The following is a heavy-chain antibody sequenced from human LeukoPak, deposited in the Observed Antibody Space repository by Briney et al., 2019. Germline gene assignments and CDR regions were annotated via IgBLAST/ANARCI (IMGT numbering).Heavy chain of an antibody. CDR3: TTDLGSNVTFSRY. Sequence: GGSLRLSCAASGFTFNYAWMIWVRQAPGKGLEWVGRIKSKSDGGTTDYAAPVKGRFTISRDDSMNTLYLQMDSLKTEDTAVYYCTTDLGSNVTFSRYWGRGTLVTVSS. J-gene: IGHJ4*02. D-gene: IGHD3-16*01. CDR1: GFTFNYAW. V-gene: IGHV3-15*01. CDR2: IKSKSDGGTT.